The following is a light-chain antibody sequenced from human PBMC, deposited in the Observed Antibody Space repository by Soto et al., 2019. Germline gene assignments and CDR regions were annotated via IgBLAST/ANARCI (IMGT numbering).Light chain of an antibody. CDR3: QQSYSTRWT. V-gene: IGKV1-39*01. Sequence: DIPMTQSPSSLSASVGDRVTITCRASQSISSYLNWYQQKPGKAPKLLIYAASSSQSGVPSRFSGSGSGTDFTLTISSLQPEDFATYYCQQSYSTRWTFGQGTKLEIK. CDR2: AAS. CDR1: QSISSY. J-gene: IGKJ2*02.